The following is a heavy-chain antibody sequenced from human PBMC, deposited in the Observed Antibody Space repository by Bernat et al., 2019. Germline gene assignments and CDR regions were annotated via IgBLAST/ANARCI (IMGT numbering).Heavy chain of an antibody. Sequence: EVQLVESGGGLVKPGGSLRLSCAASGFTFSSDWMHWVRQVPGKGLVWVSRINGDGTITDYADSVKGRFTISRDNAKNTLYLQMNSLRVEDTAVYYCVRSVSGAAGFFDYWGPGSLVTVSS. J-gene: IGHJ4*02. CDR2: INGDGTIT. V-gene: IGHV3-74*02. CDR3: VRSVSGAAGFFDY. D-gene: IGHD5/OR15-5a*01. CDR1: GFTFSSDW.